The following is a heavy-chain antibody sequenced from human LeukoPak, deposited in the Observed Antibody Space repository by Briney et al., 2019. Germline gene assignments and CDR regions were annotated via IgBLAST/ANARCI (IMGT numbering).Heavy chain of an antibody. V-gene: IGHV4-30-4*08. J-gene: IGHJ4*02. CDR1: GGSISSGDYY. D-gene: IGHD1-26*01. CDR3: ARDGESGSYYVNY. Sequence: SETLSLTCTVSGGSISSGDYYWSWIRQPPGKGLEWIGYIYYSGSIYYNPSLKSRVTISVDTSKNQFSLKLSSVTAADTAVYYCARDGESGSYYVNYWGQGTLVTVSS. CDR2: IYYSGSI.